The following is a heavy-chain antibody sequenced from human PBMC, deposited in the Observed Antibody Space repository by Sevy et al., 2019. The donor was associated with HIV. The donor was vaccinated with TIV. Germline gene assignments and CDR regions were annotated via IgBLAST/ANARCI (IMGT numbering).Heavy chain of an antibody. D-gene: IGHD3-10*01. CDR2: IRYDGSNK. CDR3: AKEGVSYYYGSGSYIRY. Sequence: GGSLRLSCAASGFTFSSYGMHWVRQAPGKGLEWGAFIRYDGSNKYCADSVKGRFTISRDNSKNTLYLQMNSLRAEDTAVYYCAKEGVSYYYGSGSYIRYWGQGTLVTVSS. V-gene: IGHV3-30*02. CDR1: GFTFSSYG. J-gene: IGHJ4*02.